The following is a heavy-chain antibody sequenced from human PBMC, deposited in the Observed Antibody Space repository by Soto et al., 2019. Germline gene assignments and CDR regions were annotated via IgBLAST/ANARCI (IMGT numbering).Heavy chain of an antibody. D-gene: IGHD3-3*01. J-gene: IGHJ6*02. Sequence: QVQLVESGGGVVQPGRSLRLSCAASGFTFTSYAMHWVRQAPGKGLEWVAVISNDGSNYYYADSVRGRFTISRDNTKNTLFLQMSSLRGEDSGVYYCARGTTLAIFDYGMDVSGQGTTVTVSS. CDR2: ISNDGSNY. CDR3: ARGTTLAIFDYGMDV. V-gene: IGHV3-30-3*01. CDR1: GFTFTSYA.